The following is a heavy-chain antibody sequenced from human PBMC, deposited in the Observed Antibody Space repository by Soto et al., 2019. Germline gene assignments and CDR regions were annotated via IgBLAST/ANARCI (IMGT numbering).Heavy chain of an antibody. D-gene: IGHD4-17*01. Sequence: EVQLSESGGGLVQPGGSLRLSCAASGFTFSDYAMTWVRQAPGKGLEWVSGISGSGGSTYYADAVKGRFTISRDNSKNTPYLQMNSLRAEDTAVYYCASHMTTVTTSLDYWGQGTLVTVSS. CDR2: ISGSGGST. CDR1: GFTFSDYA. J-gene: IGHJ4*02. V-gene: IGHV3-23*01. CDR3: ASHMTTVTTSLDY.